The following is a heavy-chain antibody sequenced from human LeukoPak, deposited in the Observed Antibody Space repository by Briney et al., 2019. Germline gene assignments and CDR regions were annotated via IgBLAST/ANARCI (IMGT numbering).Heavy chain of an antibody. Sequence: ASVKVSCKASGFTFTSSAVQWVRQARGQRLEWIGWIVVGSGNKNYAQKFQERVTITRDMSTSTAYMELSSLRSEDTAVYYCAGGSVVPAATHYGKDYYGMDAWGQGTTVTVSS. D-gene: IGHD2-2*01. CDR3: AGGSVVPAATHYGKDYYGMDA. V-gene: IGHV1-58*01. CDR2: IVVGSGNK. CDR1: GFTFTSSA. J-gene: IGHJ6*02.